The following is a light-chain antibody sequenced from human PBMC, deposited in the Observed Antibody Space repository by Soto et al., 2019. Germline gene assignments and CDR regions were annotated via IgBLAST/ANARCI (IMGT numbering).Light chain of an antibody. CDR3: QYYDSSLSGYV. CDR2: GNN. J-gene: IGLJ1*01. Sequence: QSVLTQPPSVSAAPGQTVIISCSGSSSNLGAPYKLNCFRQLPGTVPRLLIYGNNNRPSGVPDRFSGSKSGTSASLAITGLQAEDEADYYCQYYDSSLSGYVFGTGTKVTVL. V-gene: IGLV1-40*01. CDR1: SSNLGAPYK.